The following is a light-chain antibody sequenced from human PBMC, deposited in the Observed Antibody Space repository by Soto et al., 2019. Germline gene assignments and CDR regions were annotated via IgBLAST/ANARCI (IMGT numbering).Light chain of an antibody. V-gene: IGLV1-40*01. J-gene: IGLJ2*01. Sequence: QSVLTHPPSVSGAPGQRVTISCTGSSSNIGAGYDVHWYQQLPGTAPKLLIYGNSNRPSGVPDRFSGSKSGTSASLAITGLQAEDEADNYCQSYDSSLSAVVFGGGTKLTVL. CDR2: GNS. CDR3: QSYDSSLSAVV. CDR1: SSNIGAGYD.